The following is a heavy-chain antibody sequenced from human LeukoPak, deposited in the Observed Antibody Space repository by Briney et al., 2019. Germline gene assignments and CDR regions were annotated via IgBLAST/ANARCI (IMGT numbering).Heavy chain of an antibody. CDR3: ARRNCSRTSCFLLNWFGL. Sequence: KPSATLTPTCAVSGYSISSGYYWGWIRQPPGKGLEWIGSIYHSGSTTSHPSLTSRASKPVDTSKYQFSLKLSSVTPAATAVHYFARRNCSRTSCFLLNWFGLWGQGTRVSVFS. CDR1: GYSISSGYY. CDR2: IYHSGST. D-gene: IGHD2-2*01. V-gene: IGHV4-38-2*01. J-gene: IGHJ5*02.